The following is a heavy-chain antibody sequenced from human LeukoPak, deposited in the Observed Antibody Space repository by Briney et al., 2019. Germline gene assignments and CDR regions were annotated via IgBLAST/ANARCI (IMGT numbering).Heavy chain of an antibody. CDR2: ISSSGSTI. Sequence: GGSLRLSCAASGFTFSTYEINWVRQAPGKGLEWVSYISSSGSTIYYADSVKGRFTISRDNAKNSMYLQMNSLRAEDTAVYYCARLLVYNSGGEAFDHWGQGTLVTVSS. J-gene: IGHJ4*02. D-gene: IGHD1-20*01. CDR3: ARLLVYNSGGEAFDH. V-gene: IGHV3-48*03. CDR1: GFTFSTYE.